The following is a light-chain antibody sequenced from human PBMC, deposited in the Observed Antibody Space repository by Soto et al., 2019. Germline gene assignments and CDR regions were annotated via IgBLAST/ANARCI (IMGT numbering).Light chain of an antibody. CDR2: RDS. CDR1: SSSIGSNY. J-gene: IGLJ2*01. V-gene: IGLV1-47*01. CDR3: AVWDDNLSGVV. Sequence: QAVLTQPPSASGTPGQRVTISCSESSSSIGSNYIYWYQQLPGTAPKLLIYRDSQRPSGVPDRFSGSKSGTSASLAVSGLRSEDEADYYCAVWDDNLSGVVFGGGTQLTVL.